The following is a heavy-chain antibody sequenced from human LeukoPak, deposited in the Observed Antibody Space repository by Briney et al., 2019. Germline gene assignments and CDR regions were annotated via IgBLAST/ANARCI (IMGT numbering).Heavy chain of an antibody. Sequence: GGSLRLSCAASGFTFDDYGMSWVRQAPGKGLEWVSGINWNGGSTGYADSVKGRFTISRDNAKNSLYLQINSLRAEDTALYYCARLANYCSSTSCYIYYFDYWGQGTLVTVSS. V-gene: IGHV3-20*04. D-gene: IGHD2-2*02. CDR3: ARLANYCSSTSCYIYYFDY. CDR1: GFTFDDYG. J-gene: IGHJ4*02. CDR2: INWNGGST.